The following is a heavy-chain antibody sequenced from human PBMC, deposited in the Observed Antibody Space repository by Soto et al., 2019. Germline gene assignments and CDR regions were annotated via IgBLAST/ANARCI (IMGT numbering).Heavy chain of an antibody. Sequence: QVQLVESGGGVVQPGRSLRLSCAASGFTFSSYAMNWVRQAPGKGLEWVAVISYDGGNKYYADSVKGRFTISRENSKNTLYLQKISLRAEDTAVYYCAGDSSLRFLRMDVWGQGTTVTVSS. CDR3: AGDSSLRFLRMDV. J-gene: IGHJ6*02. D-gene: IGHD3-3*01. V-gene: IGHV3-30-3*01. CDR1: GFTFSSYA. CDR2: ISYDGGNK.